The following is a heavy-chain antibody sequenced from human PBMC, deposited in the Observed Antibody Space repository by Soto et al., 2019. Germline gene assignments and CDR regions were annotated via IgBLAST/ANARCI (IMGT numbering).Heavy chain of an antibody. Sequence: GGSLRLSCAASGFTFSSYGMHWVRQAPGKGLERVAVIWYDGSNKYYADSVKGRFTISRDNSKNTLYLQMNSLRAEDTAVYYCARGPTGVGPFDIWGQGTMVTVSS. CDR3: ARGPTGVGPFDI. D-gene: IGHD2-8*01. J-gene: IGHJ3*02. CDR2: IWYDGSNK. V-gene: IGHV3-33*01. CDR1: GFTFSSYG.